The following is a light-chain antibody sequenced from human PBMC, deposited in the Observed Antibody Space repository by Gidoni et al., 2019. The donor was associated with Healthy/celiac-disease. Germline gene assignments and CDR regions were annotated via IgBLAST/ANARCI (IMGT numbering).Light chain of an antibody. J-gene: IGLJ3*02. Sequence: SYVLTQPPSVSVAPGKTARITCGGNNSGSKSVHWYQQKPGRAPVLVIYYDSDRPSGIPERFSGSNSGNTATLTISRVEAGDEADYYCQVWDSSSDHLVFGGGTKLTVL. CDR2: YDS. CDR1: NSGSKS. CDR3: QVWDSSSDHLV. V-gene: IGLV3-21*04.